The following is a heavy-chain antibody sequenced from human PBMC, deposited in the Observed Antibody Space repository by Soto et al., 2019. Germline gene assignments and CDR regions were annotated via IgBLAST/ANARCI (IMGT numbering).Heavy chain of an antibody. CDR1: GLSFGIYT. Sequence: GGSLRLSCSASGLSFGIYTISWFRQAPGKGLEWVGFVRGEAYGGTTEYAASVKGRFTISRDDSKGIAYLQMNSLKTEDTAVYYCCSPKPSYATSLYYFDNWGQGTLVTVSS. J-gene: IGHJ4*02. CDR2: VRGEAYGGTT. CDR3: CSPKPSYATSLYYFDN. D-gene: IGHD2-2*01. V-gene: IGHV3-49*03.